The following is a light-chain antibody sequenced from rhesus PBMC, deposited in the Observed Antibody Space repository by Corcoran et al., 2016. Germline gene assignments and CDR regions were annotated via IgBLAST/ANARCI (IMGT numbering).Light chain of an antibody. CDR1: NSDIGGYNY. V-gene: IGLV2-32*02. CDR3: SSYSGSNTYI. Sequence: QAALTQPRSVSGSPGQSVTISCAGTNSDIGGYNYVSWYQHYPGTAPKLMIYAVSKRPSGVSDRFFGSKSGNTASLTISGLQAEDEADYYCSSYSGSNTYIFGTGTRLTVL. CDR2: AVS. J-gene: IGLJ1*01.